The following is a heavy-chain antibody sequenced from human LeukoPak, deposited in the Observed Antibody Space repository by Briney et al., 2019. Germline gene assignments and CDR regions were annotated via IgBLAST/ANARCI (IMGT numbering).Heavy chain of an antibody. J-gene: IGHJ4*02. CDR1: GFTFSSYSMN. CDR2: IYYSGST. D-gene: IGHD2-21*02. Sequence: GSLRLSCAASGFTFSSYSMNWVRQAPGKGLEWIGSIYYSGSTYYNPSLKSRVTISVDTSKNQFSLKLSSVTAADTAVYYCVRAYGDYYPETGVFDHWGQGTLVTVSS. V-gene: IGHV4-59*05. CDR3: VRAYGDYYPETGVFDH.